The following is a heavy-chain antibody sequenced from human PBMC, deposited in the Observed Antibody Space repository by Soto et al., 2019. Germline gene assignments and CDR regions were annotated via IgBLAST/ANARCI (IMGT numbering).Heavy chain of an antibody. V-gene: IGHV3-21*01. CDR1: GFTFSSYS. D-gene: IGHD6-13*01. Sequence: EVQLVESGGGLVKPGGSLRLSCAASGFTFSSYSMNWVRQAPGKGLEWVSSISSSSSYIYYADSVKGRFTISRDNAKNSLYLQMNSLRAEDTAVYYCARALYSSSWGRAYYFDYWGQGTLVTVSS. CDR3: ARALYSSSWGRAYYFDY. J-gene: IGHJ4*02. CDR2: ISSSSSYI.